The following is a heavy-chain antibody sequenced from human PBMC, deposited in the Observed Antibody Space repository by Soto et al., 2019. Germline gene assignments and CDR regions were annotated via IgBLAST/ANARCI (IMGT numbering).Heavy chain of an antibody. CDR2: IRQDGSEG. D-gene: IGHD2-15*01. Sequence: GGSLRLSCAASGFTFSNYWMTWVRQAPGKGLEWVANIRQDGSEGSYVDSVKGRFTISRDNAKVSLFLQMNSLRAEDTAVYYCARERGSKRMDVWGKGTTVTVSS. CDR1: GFTFSNYW. V-gene: IGHV3-7*03. J-gene: IGHJ6*04. CDR3: ARERGSKRMDV.